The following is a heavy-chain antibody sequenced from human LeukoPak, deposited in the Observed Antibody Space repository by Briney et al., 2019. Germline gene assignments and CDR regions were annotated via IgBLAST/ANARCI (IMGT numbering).Heavy chain of an antibody. Sequence: SETLSLTCTVSGDSLSGSYWSWIRQPAGKGLEWIGRIYASGSTAYNASLKSRVTMSVDTPNNQFSLRVTSVTAADTAVYYCAKVGLNWGSDWYFDLWGRGTLVTVSS. CDR2: IYASGST. CDR3: AKVGLNWGSDWYFDL. V-gene: IGHV4-4*07. J-gene: IGHJ2*01. D-gene: IGHD7-27*01. CDR1: GDSLSGSY.